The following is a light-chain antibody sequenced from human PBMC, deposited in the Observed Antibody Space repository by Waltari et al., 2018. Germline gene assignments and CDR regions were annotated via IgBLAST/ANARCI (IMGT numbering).Light chain of an antibody. J-gene: IGLJ1*01. CDR1: NIGNKT. Sequence: SYVLTQPTSLSVALGQTARLPCGGNNIGNKTVHWYQHKPGQTPGLLIYSDTERHSGIPEQFTGCKSGTRATVTSRTVEAGDEADYYCQVWDGSTVHYVFGSGTKVTV. CDR2: SDT. CDR3: QVWDGSTVHYV. V-gene: IGLV3-21*04.